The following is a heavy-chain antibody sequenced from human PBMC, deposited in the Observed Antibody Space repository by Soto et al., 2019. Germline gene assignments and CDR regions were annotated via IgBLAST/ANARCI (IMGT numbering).Heavy chain of an antibody. CDR2: VYAENSDI. CDR3: ASRRKTRDAFDF. Sequence: GESLKISCEAFGDIFINYWIGWVRQMSGKGLEWMGFVYAENSDIRYNAAFQGQVTISVDKSINAAYLQWSNLKASDTAIYYCASRRKTRDAFDFWGQGTRVTVSS. CDR1: GDIFINYW. J-gene: IGHJ3*01. V-gene: IGHV5-51*01.